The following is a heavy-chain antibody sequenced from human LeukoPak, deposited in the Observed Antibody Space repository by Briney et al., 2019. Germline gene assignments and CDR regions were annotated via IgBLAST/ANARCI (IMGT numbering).Heavy chain of an antibody. CDR3: ARAYSGYDYYYYYYMDV. D-gene: IGHD5-12*01. CDR1: GFTFSSYA. CDR2: ISGSGGST. V-gene: IGHV3-23*01. J-gene: IGHJ6*03. Sequence: GGSLRLSCAASGFTFSSYAMSWVRQAPGKGLEWVSAISGSGGSTYYADSVKGRFTISRDNSKNTLYLQMNSLRAEDTAVYYCARAYSGYDYYYYYYMDVWGKGTTVTVS.